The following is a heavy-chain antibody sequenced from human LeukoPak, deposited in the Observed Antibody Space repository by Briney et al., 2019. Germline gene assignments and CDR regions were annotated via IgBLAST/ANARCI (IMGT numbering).Heavy chain of an antibody. V-gene: IGHV3-53*01. D-gene: IGHD4-17*01. CDR3: ARPVGDYARGGFDI. J-gene: IGHJ3*02. Sequence: GGSLRLSCAASGFTVSSNFMTWVRQAPGKGLEWVSVTYSGGSTYYADSVKGRFTISRDNSKNTLYLQMNSLRAEDTAMYYCARPVGDYARGGFDIWGQGTLVTVSS. CDR1: GFTVSSNF. CDR2: TYSGGST.